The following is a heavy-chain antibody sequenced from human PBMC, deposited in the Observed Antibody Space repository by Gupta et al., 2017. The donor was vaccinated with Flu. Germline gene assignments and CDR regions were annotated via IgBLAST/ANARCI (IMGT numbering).Heavy chain of an antibody. Sequence: QVQLVESGGGVVQPGRSLRLSCIGSGFPFSSYGMHWVRQAPGKGLDWVAGLSYDGTNIYYADSVKGRFTISRDNSKNTLYLQMNSLRGEDTAMYYCARDGSRVTHYYYGMDVWGQGTTVTVSS. CDR2: LSYDGTNI. CDR3: ARDGSRVTHYYYGMDV. CDR1: GFPFSSYG. V-gene: IGHV3-33*05. D-gene: IGHD2-21*02. J-gene: IGHJ6*02.